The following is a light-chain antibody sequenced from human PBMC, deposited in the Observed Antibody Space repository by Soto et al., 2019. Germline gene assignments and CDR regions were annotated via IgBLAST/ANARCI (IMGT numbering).Light chain of an antibody. CDR2: EVT. Sequence: QSALTQPPSASGAPGQSVPISCTGTSSDVGSYFYVSWYQQHPGKAPTLMIYEVTKRPSGVPDRFSGSKSGNTASLTVSGLQVEDEDDYYCSIYAGGNSVIFGGGTKLTVL. CDR1: SSDVGSYFY. V-gene: IGLV2-8*01. CDR3: SIYAGGNSVI. J-gene: IGLJ2*01.